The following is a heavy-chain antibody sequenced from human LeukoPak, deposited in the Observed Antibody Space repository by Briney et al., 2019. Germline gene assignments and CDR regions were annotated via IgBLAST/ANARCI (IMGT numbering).Heavy chain of an antibody. Sequence: CXVSGGSISSSSYYWGWIRQPPGKGLEWIGTISYSGNTYYNSSLKSRITMSIYTSKNHFSLKLTSVTAAVTAVYXCAXRISSSXXNXDYWGQGTLVTVSS. CDR2: ISYSGNT. J-gene: IGHJ4*02. V-gene: IGHV4-39*07. CDR1: GGSISSSSYY. D-gene: IGHD2/OR15-2a*01. CDR3: AXRISSSXXNXDY.